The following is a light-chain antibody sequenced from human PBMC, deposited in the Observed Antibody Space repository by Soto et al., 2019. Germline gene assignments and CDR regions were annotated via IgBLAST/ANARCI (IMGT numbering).Light chain of an antibody. CDR3: QQYDTSPRT. J-gene: IGKJ1*01. CDR2: GTS. CDR1: QTVNSIY. Sequence: EIVLTQSPGTLSLSPGERATLSCRASQTVNSIYLAWYQQKPGQAPRLLIYGTSNRATGIPDRFSGSGSGTDFTLTISRLEPEDCAVYYCQQYDTSPRTFGQGTKVEIK. V-gene: IGKV3-20*01.